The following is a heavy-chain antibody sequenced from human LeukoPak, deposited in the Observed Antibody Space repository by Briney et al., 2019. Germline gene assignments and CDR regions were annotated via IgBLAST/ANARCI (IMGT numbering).Heavy chain of an antibody. V-gene: IGHV3-15*01. CDR2: IKSKTDGGTT. CDR1: GFTFNNYG. CDR3: TTDRDVVWFGELLDY. Sequence: GGSLRLSCAASGFTFNNYGINWVRQAPVKGLEWVGRIKSKTDGGTTDYAAPVKGRFTISRDDSKNTLYLQMNSLKTEDTAVYYCTTDRDVVWFGELLDYWGQGTLVTVSS. J-gene: IGHJ4*02. D-gene: IGHD3-10*01.